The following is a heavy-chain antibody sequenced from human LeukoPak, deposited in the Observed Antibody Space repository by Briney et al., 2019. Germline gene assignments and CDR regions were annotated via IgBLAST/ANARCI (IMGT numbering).Heavy chain of an antibody. D-gene: IGHD3-22*01. V-gene: IGHV1-24*01. CDR2: FDPEDGET. J-gene: IGHJ4*02. CDR3: ATSIRGYFYFDY. CDR1: GYTLTELS. Sequence: ASVKVSCKVSGYTLTELSMHWVRQAPGKGLEWMGGFDPEDGETIYAQKFQSRVTMTEDTSTDTAYMELSSLRSEDTAVYYCATSIRGYFYFDYWGQGTLVTVSS.